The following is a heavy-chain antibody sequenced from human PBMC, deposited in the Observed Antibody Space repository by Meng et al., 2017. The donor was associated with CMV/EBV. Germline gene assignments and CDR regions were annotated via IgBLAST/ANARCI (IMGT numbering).Heavy chain of an antibody. V-gene: IGHV4-4*07. J-gene: IGHJ4*02. CDR2: IYTSGST. CDR3: ARHGDTAMVVGIDY. D-gene: IGHD5-18*01. CDR1: GGSTSSYY. Sequence: QGQPQELGPGWVKPSEALALHCPVSGGSTSSYYWGWSRQPAGKGLEWIGRIYTSGSTNYNPSLKSRVTMSVDTSKNQFSLKLSSVTAADTAVYYCARHGDTAMVVGIDYWGQGTLVTVSS.